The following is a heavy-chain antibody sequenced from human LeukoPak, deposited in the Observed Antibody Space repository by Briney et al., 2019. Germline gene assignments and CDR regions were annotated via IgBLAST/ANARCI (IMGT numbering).Heavy chain of an antibody. V-gene: IGHV3-74*01. Sequence: PGGSLRLSCAASGFTFSSYWMHWVRQAPGKGLVWVSRINSDGSSTSYADSVKGRFTISRDNAKNTLYLQMNSLRAEDTAVYYCASGRYSSSWRDAFDYWGQGTLVTVSS. CDR2: INSDGSST. CDR3: ASGRYSSSWRDAFDY. CDR1: GFTFSSYW. J-gene: IGHJ4*02. D-gene: IGHD6-13*01.